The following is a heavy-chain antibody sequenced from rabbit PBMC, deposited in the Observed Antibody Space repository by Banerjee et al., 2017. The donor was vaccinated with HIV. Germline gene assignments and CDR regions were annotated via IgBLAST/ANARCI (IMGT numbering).Heavy chain of an antibody. CDR1: GFSFSTSYY. CDR2: IYVGDSGDT. D-gene: IGHD4-1*01. Sequence: QSLEESGGDLVQPGASLTLACTASGFSFSTSYYMCWVRQAPGKGLEWITCIYVGDSGDTYYASWAKGRFTISKTSSTTVTLQMTSLTAADTATYLCARDLAGVIGWNFGLWGPGTLVTVS. CDR3: ARDLAGVIGWNFGL. J-gene: IGHJ4*01. V-gene: IGHV1S40*01.